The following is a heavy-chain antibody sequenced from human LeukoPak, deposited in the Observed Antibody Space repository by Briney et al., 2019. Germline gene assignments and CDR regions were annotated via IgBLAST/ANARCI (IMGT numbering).Heavy chain of an antibody. CDR2: INEDGYEK. J-gene: IGHJ5*02. D-gene: IGHD7-27*01. CDR3: AKDPGDKDIDRWFDP. CDR1: GFPLTTYW. V-gene: IGHV3-7*03. Sequence: GSLTLSCAATGFPLTTYWMSWVRQAPGKGLEWVANINEDGYEKYYVGSVKGRFTISRDNAKNSLYLHMSGLRVEDTAVYYCAKDPGDKDIDRWFDPWGQGTLVTVSS.